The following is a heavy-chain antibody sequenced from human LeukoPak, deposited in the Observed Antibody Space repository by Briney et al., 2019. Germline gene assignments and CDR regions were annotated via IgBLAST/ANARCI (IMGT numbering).Heavy chain of an antibody. CDR3: AGAGRWYSGTWYLGSHWFFDL. V-gene: IGHV4-59*01. CDR1: GGSISSNY. D-gene: IGHD6-13*01. J-gene: IGHJ2*01. Sequence: PSETLSLTCTVSGGSISSNYWSWIRQPPGKGLEWIGYIYYSGSTNYNPSLKSRVTISVDTSKNQFSVKLASLTAADTAVYYCAGAGRWYSGTWYLGSHWFFDLWGRGTLVTVSS. CDR2: IYYSGST.